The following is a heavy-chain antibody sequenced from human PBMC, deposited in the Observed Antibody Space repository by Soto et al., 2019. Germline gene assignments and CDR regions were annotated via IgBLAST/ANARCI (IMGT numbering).Heavy chain of an antibody. J-gene: IGHJ4*02. CDR1: GYNFTNYH. Sequence: ASVKVSCKASGYNFTNYHIHWVRQAPGQGLEWMGWISSYTGNTYYQHSANTEYAQKFQGRVSLTTDTSTTTAYLELRGLRSDDTAVYFCARCHRGLRCHLDSWGQGTLVTVSS. CDR3: ARCHRGLRCHLDS. CDR2: ISSYTGNTYYQHSANT. V-gene: IGHV1-18*04. D-gene: IGHD4-17*01.